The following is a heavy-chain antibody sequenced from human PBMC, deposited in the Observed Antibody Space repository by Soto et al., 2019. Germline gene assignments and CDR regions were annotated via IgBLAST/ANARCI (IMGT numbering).Heavy chain of an antibody. J-gene: IGHJ6*02. CDR1: GGSISSSTYY. Sequence: PSETLSLTCTVSGGSISSSTYYWGWIRQPPGKGLEWIGSIYYSGSTYYNPSLKSRVTISVDTSKNQLSLKLSSVTAADSAVYYCVCLSTTSRGVDVWGQGTTGSVSS. V-gene: IGHV4-39*01. CDR2: IYYSGST. CDR3: VCLSTTSRGVDV. D-gene: IGHD3-16*02.